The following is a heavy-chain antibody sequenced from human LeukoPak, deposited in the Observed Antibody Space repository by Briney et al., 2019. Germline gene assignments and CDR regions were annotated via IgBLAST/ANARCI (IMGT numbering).Heavy chain of an antibody. Sequence: PGGSLRLXCTASGFTFGDYAMRWFRQAPGKGLESVGFIRSKAYGGTTEYAASVKGRFTISRDDSKSIAYLQMNSLKTEDTAVYYCTTHGSYSHYWGQGTLVTVSS. D-gene: IGHD1-26*01. CDR3: TTHGSYSHY. J-gene: IGHJ4*02. V-gene: IGHV3-49*03. CDR1: GFTFGDYA. CDR2: IRSKAYGGTT.